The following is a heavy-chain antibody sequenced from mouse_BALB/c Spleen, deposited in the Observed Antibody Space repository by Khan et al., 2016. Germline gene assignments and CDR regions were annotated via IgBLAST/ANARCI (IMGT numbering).Heavy chain of an antibody. CDR2: INPSTGYT. J-gene: IGHJ3*01. V-gene: IGHV1-7*01. CDR3: ASVFAY. Sequence: QVQLQQSGAELAEPGASVKMSCKASGYTFTSYWMHWVKQRPGQGLEWIGYINPSTGYTEYNQKFKDKATLTADKSSSTAYMQLSSLTSEDSAVYYCASVFAYWRQGTLVTVSA. CDR1: GYTFTSYW.